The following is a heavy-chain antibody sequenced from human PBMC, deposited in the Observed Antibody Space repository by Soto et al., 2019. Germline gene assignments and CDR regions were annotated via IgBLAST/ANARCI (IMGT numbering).Heavy chain of an antibody. V-gene: IGHV3-30*18. J-gene: IGHJ4*02. CDR2: ISYDGSNK. D-gene: IGHD1-26*01. CDR1: GFTFSSYG. Sequence: QVQLVESGGGVVQPGRSLRLSCAASGFTFSSYGMHWVRQAPGKGLEWVAVISYDGSNKYYADSVKGRFTISRDNSKNTRYLQMNSLRAEDTAVYDCAKAAMERPAGYWGQGTLVTVSS. CDR3: AKAAMERPAGY.